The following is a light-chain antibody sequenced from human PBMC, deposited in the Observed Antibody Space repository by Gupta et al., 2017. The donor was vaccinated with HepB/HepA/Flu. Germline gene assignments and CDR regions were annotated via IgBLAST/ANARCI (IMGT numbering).Light chain of an antibody. CDR1: HNVSNRN. J-gene: IGKJ2*02. V-gene: IGKV3-20*01. CDR2: GAS. Sequence: IVLTQSPGTLSVSPGERATLSCRASHNVSNRNLAWYQQRPGQAPRFLIYGASNSANGVAGRFSGGGFGTDFTLTRIRREDEDFAVYYGQQNSRFRTFGQGTKLDIK. CDR3: QQNSRFRT.